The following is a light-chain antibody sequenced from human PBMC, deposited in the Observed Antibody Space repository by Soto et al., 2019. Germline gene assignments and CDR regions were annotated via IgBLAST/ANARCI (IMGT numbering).Light chain of an antibody. Sequence: QSALTQPASVSGSPGQSIAISCTGTSSDVGSYNYVSWYQHHPGKAHKVMIYDVSSRPSGVSNRFSGSKSGNTASLTISGLQAEDEADYYCISYTTISTYVFGTGTKVTVL. J-gene: IGLJ1*01. V-gene: IGLV2-14*03. CDR2: DVS. CDR3: ISYTTISTYV. CDR1: SSDVGSYNY.